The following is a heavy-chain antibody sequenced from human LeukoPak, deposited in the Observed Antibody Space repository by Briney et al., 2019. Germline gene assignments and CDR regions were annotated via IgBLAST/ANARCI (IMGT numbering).Heavy chain of an antibody. CDR2: ISDSGDST. CDR3: AKGLGGIYPRSRVLDM. Sequence: PGGSLRLSCAASGFTFSNYAMNWVRQAPGKGLEWVSAISDSGDSTIYPDSVEGRFTISRDNSKNMLYLQMNSLRAEDTAVYYCAKGLGGIYPRSRVLDMWGQGTMVTVCS. J-gene: IGHJ3*02. CDR1: GFTFSNYA. V-gene: IGHV3-23*01. D-gene: IGHD3-16*01.